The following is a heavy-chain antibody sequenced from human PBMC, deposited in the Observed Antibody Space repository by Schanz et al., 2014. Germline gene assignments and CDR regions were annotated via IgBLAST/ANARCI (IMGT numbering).Heavy chain of an antibody. D-gene: IGHD3-10*01. Sequence: EVQLLESGGGFVQPGGSLRLSCVASGVTFSSYAMSWVRQASGRRLEWVSAISGSGASTYYAASVKGRFTISRDNSKNTLYLQINSRRAEDTAVYYCAKDQGSYGSGSYSYFDYWGQGTLATVSS. V-gene: IGHV3-23*01. CDR3: AKDQGSYGSGSYSYFDY. CDR1: GVTFSSYA. J-gene: IGHJ4*02. CDR2: ISGSGAST.